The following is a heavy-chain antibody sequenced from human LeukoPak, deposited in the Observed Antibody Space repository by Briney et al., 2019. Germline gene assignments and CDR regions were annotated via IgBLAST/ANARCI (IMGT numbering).Heavy chain of an antibody. D-gene: IGHD6-13*01. J-gene: IGHJ4*02. V-gene: IGHV3-33*01. CDR1: GFTFSSYG. CDR3: ATAREQQLNYFDY. Sequence: GRSLRLSCAASGFTFSSYGMHWVRQAPGKGLEWVAVIWYDGSNKYYADSVKGRFTISRDNSKNTLYLQMNSLRAEDTAVYYCATAREQQLNYFDYWGQGTLVTVSS. CDR2: IWYDGSNK.